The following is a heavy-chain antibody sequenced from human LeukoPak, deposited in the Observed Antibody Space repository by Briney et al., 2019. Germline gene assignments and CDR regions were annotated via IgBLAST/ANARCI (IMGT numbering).Heavy chain of an antibody. Sequence: ASVKVSCKASGYTFTGYYMHWVRQAPGQGLEWMGRINPNSGGTNYAQKFQGRVTMTRDTSISTAYMELSSLRSEDTAVYYCARAPYCGGDCYSRFDPWGQGTLVTVSS. D-gene: IGHD2-21*02. CDR2: INPNSGGT. CDR3: ARAPYCGGDCYSRFDP. V-gene: IGHV1-2*06. J-gene: IGHJ5*02. CDR1: GYTFTGYY.